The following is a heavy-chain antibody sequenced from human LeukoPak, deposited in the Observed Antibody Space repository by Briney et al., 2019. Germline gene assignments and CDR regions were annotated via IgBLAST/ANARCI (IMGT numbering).Heavy chain of an antibody. V-gene: IGHV3-21*04. CDR2: ISSSSSYI. CDR3: AKGGSGSYRGPFDI. Sequence: PGGSLRLSCAASGFTFSSYSMNWVRQAPGKGLEWVSSISSSSSYIYYADSVEGRFTISRDNAKNSLYLQMNSLRAEDTAVYYCAKGGSGSYRGPFDIWGQGTMVTVSS. D-gene: IGHD1-26*01. CDR1: GFTFSSYS. J-gene: IGHJ3*02.